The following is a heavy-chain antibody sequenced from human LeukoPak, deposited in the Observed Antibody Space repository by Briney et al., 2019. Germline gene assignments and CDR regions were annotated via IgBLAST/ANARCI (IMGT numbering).Heavy chain of an antibody. Sequence: SETLSLTCTVSGYSISSGYYWGWIRQPPGKGLEWIGSIYHSGSTYYNPSLKSRVTISVDTSKNQFSLKLSSVTAADTAVHYCARDLGRGFYWGQGTLVTVSS. V-gene: IGHV4-38-2*02. CDR1: GYSISSGYY. J-gene: IGHJ4*02. D-gene: IGHD3-10*01. CDR3: ARDLGRGFY. CDR2: IYHSGST.